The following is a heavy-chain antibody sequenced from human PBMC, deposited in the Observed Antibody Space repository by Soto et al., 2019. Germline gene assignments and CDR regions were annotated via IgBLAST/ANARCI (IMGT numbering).Heavy chain of an antibody. Sequence: DVQLVESGGGLIQPGESLRLSCAAFGFTISGKKYVAWVRQAPGKGLEWVSALYDLDGSFYAASVKGRFTISRDNAKNSLYLEMNSLRAEDTAVYYCARESEDLTSNFDYWGQGTLVTVSS. J-gene: IGHJ4*02. CDR3: ARESEDLTSNFDY. CDR1: GFTISGKKY. CDR2: LYDLDGS. V-gene: IGHV3-53*01.